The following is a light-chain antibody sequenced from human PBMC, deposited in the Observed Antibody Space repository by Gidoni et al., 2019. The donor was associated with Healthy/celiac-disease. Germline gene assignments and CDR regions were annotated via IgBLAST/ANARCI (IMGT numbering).Light chain of an antibody. J-gene: IGLJ1*01. CDR1: SSDVGGFHS. CDR3: SSYAGNENFV. CDR2: EIN. V-gene: IGLV2-8*01. Sequence: QSALTQPPSASGSPGQSVTVSCTGPSSDVGGFHSVSWFQQHPGKAPKLLISEINKRSSGVPDRFSGSKSGNTASLTVSGLQADDEAHYFCSSYAGNENFVFGTGTKITV.